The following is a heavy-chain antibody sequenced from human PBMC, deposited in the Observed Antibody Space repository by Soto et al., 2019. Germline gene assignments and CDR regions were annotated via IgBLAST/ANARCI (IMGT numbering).Heavy chain of an antibody. CDR3: ARHQDCHGSRWFDP. CDR2: IWYDGSNQ. CDR1: GFTFRSYA. V-gene: IGHV3-33*01. J-gene: IGHJ5*02. Sequence: QGQLVESGGGMVQPGTSLRLSCAASGFTFRSYAMHWVRQAPGKGLEWVASIWYDGSNQHYAHSVRGRFTISRDNYKNTLVVQMRSLRVDDTAVYYCARHQDCHGSRWFDPWGQGTLVTVS. D-gene: IGHD2-21*02.